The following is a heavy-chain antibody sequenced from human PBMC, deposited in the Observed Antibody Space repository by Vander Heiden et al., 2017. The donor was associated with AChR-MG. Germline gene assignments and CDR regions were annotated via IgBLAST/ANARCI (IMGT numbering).Heavy chain of an antibody. CDR1: GFAFCSYS. D-gene: IGHD4-17*01. J-gene: IGHJ4*02. V-gene: IGHV3-21*01. Sequence: EVQLVASGGGLVMPGGSLRLSWAASGFAFCSYSMNWVRQAPGKGLEWVSSISSSSSYIYYADSVKGRFTISRDNAKNSLYLQMNSLRAEDTAVYYCARDQMSGDYGGGFDYWGQGTLVTVSS. CDR2: ISSSSSYI. CDR3: ARDQMSGDYGGGFDY.